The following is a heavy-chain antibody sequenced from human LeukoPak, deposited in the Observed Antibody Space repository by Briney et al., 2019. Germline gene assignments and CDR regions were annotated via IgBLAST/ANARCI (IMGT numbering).Heavy chain of an antibody. Sequence: PGGSLRLSCAASGFTFSSYAMSWVRQAPGKGREWVSAISGSGGSTYYADSVKGRFTISRDNSKNTLYLQMNSLRAEDTAVYYCAKEGDYYGSGSSAEYFQHWGQGTLVTVSS. J-gene: IGHJ1*01. CDR3: AKEGDYYGSGSSAEYFQH. CDR2: ISGSGGST. D-gene: IGHD3-10*01. V-gene: IGHV3-23*01. CDR1: GFTFSSYA.